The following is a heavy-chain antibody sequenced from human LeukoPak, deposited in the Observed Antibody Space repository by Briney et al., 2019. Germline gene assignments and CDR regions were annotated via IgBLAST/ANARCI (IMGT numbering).Heavy chain of an antibody. Sequence: SETLSLTCTVSGGSISSSSYYWGWIRQPPGKGLEWIGSINYSGNTYDNPSLKCRVTISVDTSKNQFSLKLSSVTAADTAMYYCAGPSSGWLQSAWAYWGQGTLVTVSS. D-gene: IGHD5-24*01. CDR3: AGPSSGWLQSAWAY. CDR1: GGSISSSSYY. CDR2: INYSGNT. J-gene: IGHJ4*02. V-gene: IGHV4-39*01.